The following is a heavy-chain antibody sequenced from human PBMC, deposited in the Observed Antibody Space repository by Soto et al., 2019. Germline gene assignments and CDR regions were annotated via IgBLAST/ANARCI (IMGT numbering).Heavy chain of an antibody. Sequence: PGGSLRLSCAASGFTFSSYGMHWVRQAPGKGLEWVAVISYDGSNKYYADSVKGRFTISRDNSKNTLYLQMNSLRAEDTAVYYCAKDSGYYGMDVWGQGTTVTVSS. J-gene: IGHJ6*02. CDR3: AKDSGYYGMDV. V-gene: IGHV3-30*18. CDR2: ISYDGSNK. CDR1: GFTFSSYG.